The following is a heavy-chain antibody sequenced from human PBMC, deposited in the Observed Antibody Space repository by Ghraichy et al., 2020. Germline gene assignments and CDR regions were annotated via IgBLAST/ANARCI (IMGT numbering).Heavy chain of an antibody. Sequence: SETLCLTCDVFGDSISSSNWWSWVRQPPGKGMEWIGEVHHSGRTNYNPSLKSRVAMSLDKSKNQFSLTMDAVTAADTAVYYCVKEGVPGAIDYWGQGILV. D-gene: IGHD2-2*01. J-gene: IGHJ4*01. V-gene: IGHV4-4*02. CDR3: VKEGVPGAIDY. CDR2: VHHSGRT. CDR1: GDSISSSNW.